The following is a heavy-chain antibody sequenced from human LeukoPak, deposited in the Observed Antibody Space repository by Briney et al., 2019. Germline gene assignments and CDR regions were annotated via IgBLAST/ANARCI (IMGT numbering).Heavy chain of an antibody. V-gene: IGHV4-30-4*07. Sequence: SETLSLTCAVSGGPISRGGYSWSWLRQPPGTGLEWIGYFYYSGSTYYNPSLKSRVTISVDTSKSQFSLKLSSVTAADTAVYYCARTITIRGLIFDYWGQGTLVTVSS. CDR1: GGPISRGGYS. D-gene: IGHD3-10*01. CDR2: FYYSGST. CDR3: ARTITIRGLIFDY. J-gene: IGHJ4*02.